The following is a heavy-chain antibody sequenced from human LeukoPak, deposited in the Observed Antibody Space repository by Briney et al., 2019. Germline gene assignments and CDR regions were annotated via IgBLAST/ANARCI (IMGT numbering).Heavy chain of an antibody. D-gene: IGHD6-19*01. CDR2: LYSGGTT. CDR1: GITVSSNY. J-gene: IGHJ4*02. V-gene: IGHV3-53*01. CDR3: ARDPPGIRVPGV. Sequence: GGSLRLSGAASGITVSSNYMTGVRQAPGKGLEWVSVLYSGGTTYYADSVKGRFTISRDNSKNTLYLQMDSLRVEDTAVYYCARDPPGIRVPGVWGQGTLVTVSS.